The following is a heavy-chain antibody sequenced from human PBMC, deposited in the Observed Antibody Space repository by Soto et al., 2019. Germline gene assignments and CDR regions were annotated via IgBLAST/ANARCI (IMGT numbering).Heavy chain of an antibody. CDR2: IIPILGIA. Sequence: SVKVSCRASGGTFSIYTISWVRQAPGQGLERMGRIIPILGIANYAQKFQGRVTITADKSTSTAYMELSSLRSEDTAVYYCAKERRNLRDNWGQGTLVTVSS. D-gene: IGHD3-3*01. CDR3: AKERRNLRDN. J-gene: IGHJ4*02. V-gene: IGHV1-69*04. CDR1: GGTFSIYT.